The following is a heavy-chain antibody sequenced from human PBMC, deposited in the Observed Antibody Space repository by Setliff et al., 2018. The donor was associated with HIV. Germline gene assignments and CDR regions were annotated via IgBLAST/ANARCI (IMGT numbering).Heavy chain of an antibody. CDR3: ARSRESSGYYRDYYYYLDV. J-gene: IGHJ6*03. CDR1: GASIPGYY. Sequence: SETLSLTCTVSGASIPGYYWSWIRQPPGRGLEWIGYIYYSGSTNYNPSLKSRVTISVHTSKNQFSLKLSSVTAADTAVYYCARSRESSGYYRDYYYYLDVWGKGTTVTVSS. CDR2: IYYSGST. V-gene: IGHV4-59*08. D-gene: IGHD6-19*01.